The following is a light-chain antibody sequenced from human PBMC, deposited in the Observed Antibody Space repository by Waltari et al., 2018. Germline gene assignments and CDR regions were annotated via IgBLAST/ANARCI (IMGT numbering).Light chain of an antibody. Sequence: QSVLTQPPSVSGTPGQPVTISCSGTNSNIGRNSVFWYHQLPGTAPKLLIYRDDQRPSGVPDRFSGSKSGTSASLAIRGLRSEDEADYYCAAWDDSLSVSYVFGSGTKVTV. CDR3: AAWDDSLSVSYV. J-gene: IGLJ1*01. CDR1: NSNIGRNS. CDR2: RDD. V-gene: IGLV1-47*01.